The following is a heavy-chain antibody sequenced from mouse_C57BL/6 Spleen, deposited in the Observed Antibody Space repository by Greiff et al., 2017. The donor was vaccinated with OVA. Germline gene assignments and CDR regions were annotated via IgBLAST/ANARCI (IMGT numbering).Heavy chain of an antibody. CDR1: GYTFTSYW. D-gene: IGHD1-1*01. V-gene: IGHV1-50*01. CDR3: ARRYYGPYAMDY. CDR2: IDPSDSYT. Sequence: QVQLQQPGAELVKPGASVKLSCKASGYTFTSYWMQWVKQRPGPGLEWIGEIDPSDSYTNSNQKFKGKATLTVDTSSSTAYMQLSSLTSEDSAVYYCARRYYGPYAMDYWGQGTSVTVAS. J-gene: IGHJ4*01.